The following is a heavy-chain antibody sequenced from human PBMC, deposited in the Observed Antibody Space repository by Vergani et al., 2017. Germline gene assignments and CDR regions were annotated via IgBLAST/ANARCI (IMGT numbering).Heavy chain of an antibody. J-gene: IGHJ6*02. D-gene: IGHD3-10*01. CDR1: GGTFSSYA. CDR2: IIRIFCTA. Sequence: VQLLESGGGLVQPGGSLRLSCAASGGTFSSYAISWVRQAPGQGLEWLGGIIRIFCTANYAHKFQGRVTITADESTSTAYMELSSLRTEDTAVYYCARRHHGSGSYQHYYYYYGMDVWSQGTSVTVS. CDR3: ARRHHGSGSYQHYYYYYGMDV. V-gene: IGHV1-69*01.